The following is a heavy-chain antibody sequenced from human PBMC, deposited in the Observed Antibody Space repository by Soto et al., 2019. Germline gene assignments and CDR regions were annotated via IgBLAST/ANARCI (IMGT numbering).Heavy chain of an antibody. Sequence: EVQLLESGGGLVQPGGSLRLSCAASGFTFSTYAMSWVRQAPGEGLEWVSGIGGGSGATYNADSVKGRFIISRDNSKNTLYLQMNNLGVEDTAVYYCANNAMSTVTRRGQYFDSWGQGTLVTVSS. CDR1: GFTFSTYA. CDR2: IGGGSGAT. J-gene: IGHJ4*02. D-gene: IGHD4-17*01. V-gene: IGHV3-23*01. CDR3: ANNAMSTVTRRGQYFDS.